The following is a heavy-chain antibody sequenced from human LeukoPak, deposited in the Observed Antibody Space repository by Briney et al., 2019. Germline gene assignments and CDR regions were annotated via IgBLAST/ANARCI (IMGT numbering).Heavy chain of an antibody. Sequence: SETLSLTCAVYGGSFSGYYWSWIHQPPGKGLEWIGEINHSGSTNYNPSLKSRVTISVDTSKNQFSLKLSSVTAADTAVYYCARGKWLTPRAAGTCDYWGQGTLVTVSS. CDR2: INHSGST. D-gene: IGHD6-13*01. V-gene: IGHV4-34*01. CDR1: GGSFSGYY. CDR3: ARGKWLTPRAAGTCDY. J-gene: IGHJ4*02.